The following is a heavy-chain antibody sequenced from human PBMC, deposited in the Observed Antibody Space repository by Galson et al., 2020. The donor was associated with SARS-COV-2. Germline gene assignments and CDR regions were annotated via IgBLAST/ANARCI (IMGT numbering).Heavy chain of an antibody. CDR2: IKSKTDGGTT. CDR3: TTGHPRSSGYYSSPLDY. D-gene: IGHD3-22*01. V-gene: IGHV3-15*01. Sequence: GGSLRLSCAASGFTFSNAWMSWVRQAPGKGLEWVGRIKSKTDGGTTDYAAPVKGRFTISRDDSKNTLYLQMNSLKTEDTAVYYCTTGHPRSSGYYSSPLDYWGQGTLVTVSS. CDR1: GFTFSNAW. J-gene: IGHJ4*02.